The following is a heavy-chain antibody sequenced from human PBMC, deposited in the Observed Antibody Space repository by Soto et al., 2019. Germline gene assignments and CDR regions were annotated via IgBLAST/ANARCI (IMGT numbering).Heavy chain of an antibody. D-gene: IGHD6-13*01. CDR3: ARDRRGAAAGPNWFDP. V-gene: IGHV1-69*06. J-gene: IGHJ5*02. CDR2: IIPIFGTA. Sequence: QVQLVQSGAEVKKPGSSVMVSCKASGGTFSSYAISWVRQAPGQGLEWMGGIIPIFGTANYAQKFQGRVTITADKSTSTAYMELSSLRSEDTAVYYCARDRRGAAAGPNWFDPWGQGTLVTVSS. CDR1: GGTFSSYA.